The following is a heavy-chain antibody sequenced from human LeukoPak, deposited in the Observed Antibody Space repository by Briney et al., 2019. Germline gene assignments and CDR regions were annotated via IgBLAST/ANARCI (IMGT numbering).Heavy chain of an antibody. CDR1: GGSISSYY. CDR2: IYYSGST. CDR3: ARRRQLALGYYYYGMDV. V-gene: IGHV4-59*08. Sequence: PSETLSLTCTVSGGSISSYYWSWIRQPPGKGLEWSGYIYYSGSTNYNPSLKSRVTISVDTSKKQFSMKLSSVTAADTAVYYCARRRQLALGYYYYGMDVWGQGTTVTVSS. J-gene: IGHJ6*02. D-gene: IGHD6-13*01.